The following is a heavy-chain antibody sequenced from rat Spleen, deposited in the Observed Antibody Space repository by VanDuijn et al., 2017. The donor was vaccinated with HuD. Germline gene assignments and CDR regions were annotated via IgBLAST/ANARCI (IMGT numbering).Heavy chain of an antibody. J-gene: IGHJ2*01. D-gene: IGHD3-4*01. CDR3: ARANRETYAHFDY. Sequence: QVQLKESGPGLMQPSQTLSLTCIVSGFSLTSYHVHWVRQSPGKGLEWMAVIWSGGNTDYNSALKSRLSISRDTSKSQVFLEMNRRQTEDTATYYCARANRETYAHFDYWGQGVMVTVSS. CDR2: IWSGGNT. V-gene: IGHV2-32*01. CDR1: GFSLTSYH.